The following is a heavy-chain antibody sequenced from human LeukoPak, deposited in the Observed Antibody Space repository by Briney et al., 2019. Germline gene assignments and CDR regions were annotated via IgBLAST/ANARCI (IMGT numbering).Heavy chain of an antibody. CDR3: ATFGDSSGPPLFDY. J-gene: IGHJ4*02. V-gene: IGHV3-21*01. D-gene: IGHD3-22*01. CDR2: ISSSSSYI. Sequence: GGSLRLSCAASGFTFSSYSMNWVRQAPGKGLECVSSISSSSSYIYYADSVKGRFTISRDNAKNSLYLQMNSLRAEGTAVYYCATFGDSSGPPLFDYWGQGTLVTVSS. CDR1: GFTFSSYS.